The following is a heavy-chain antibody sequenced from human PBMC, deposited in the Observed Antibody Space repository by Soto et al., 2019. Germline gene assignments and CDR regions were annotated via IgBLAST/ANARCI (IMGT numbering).Heavy chain of an antibody. D-gene: IGHD2-2*02. CDR2: ISSSSSYI. Sequence: GGSLRLSCAASGFTFSSYSMNWVRQAPGKGLEWVSSISSSSSYIYYADSVKGRFTISRDNAKNSLYLQMNSLRAEDTAVYYCARMYCSSTSCYSYYYYYYMDVWGKGTTVTVSS. V-gene: IGHV3-21*01. CDR1: GFTFSSYS. J-gene: IGHJ6*03. CDR3: ARMYCSSTSCYSYYYYYYMDV.